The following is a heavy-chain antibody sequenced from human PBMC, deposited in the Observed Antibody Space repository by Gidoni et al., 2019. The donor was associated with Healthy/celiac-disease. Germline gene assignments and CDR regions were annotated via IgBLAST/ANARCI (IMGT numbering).Heavy chain of an antibody. CDR3: ARTGITIFGPAHARYFDY. CDR1: GGSISSYY. J-gene: IGHJ4*02. CDR2: IYYSGST. D-gene: IGHD3-3*01. Sequence: QVQLQESGPGLVKPSETLSLTCTVSGGSISSYYWSWIRQPPGKGLEWIGYIYYSGSTNYNPSLKSRVTISVYTSKNQFSLKLSSVTAADTAVYYCARTGITIFGPAHARYFDYWGQGTLVTVSS. V-gene: IGHV4-59*01.